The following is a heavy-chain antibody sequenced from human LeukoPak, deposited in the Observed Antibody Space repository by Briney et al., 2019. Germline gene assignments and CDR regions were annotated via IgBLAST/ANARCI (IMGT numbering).Heavy chain of an antibody. J-gene: IGHJ4*02. CDR1: GGSISSYY. D-gene: IGHD1-7*01. V-gene: IGHV4-59*01. CDR2: IYYSGST. Sequence: PSETLSLTCTVSGGSISSYYWSWIRQPPGKGLEWIGYIYYSGSTNYDPSLKSRVTISVDTSKNQFSLKLSSVTAADTAVYYCARGNYATPFDYWGQGTLVTVSS. CDR3: ARGNYATPFDY.